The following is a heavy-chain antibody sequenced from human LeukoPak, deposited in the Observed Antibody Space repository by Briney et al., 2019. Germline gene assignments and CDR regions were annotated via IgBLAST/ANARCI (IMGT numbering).Heavy chain of an antibody. V-gene: IGHV4-59*01. CDR1: GGSLSRYF. J-gene: IGHJ3*02. CDR3: ARDPRTDAFDI. CDR2: IYHSGDT. Sequence: SETLSLTCTVSGGSLSRYFWSWIRQPPGKGLEWIGYIYHSGDTNYNPSLRSRVTISVDTSKNQFSLKLSSVTAADTAVYYCARDPRTDAFDIWGQGTMVTVSS.